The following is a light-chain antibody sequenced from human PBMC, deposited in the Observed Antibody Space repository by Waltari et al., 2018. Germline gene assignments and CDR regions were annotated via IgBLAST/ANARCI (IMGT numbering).Light chain of an antibody. CDR2: ANN. J-gene: IGLJ3*02. CDR3: QSYDNSLRGV. CDR1: TSNIGAHYD. Sequence: QSVLTQPPSVSGAPGQRVPISCTGSTSNIGAHYDVQWYQQVPGTAPKLLIYANNNRPSGVPDRFSGSRSGTSASLAITGLQAEDEADYYCQSYDNSLRGVFGGGTKLTVL. V-gene: IGLV1-40*01.